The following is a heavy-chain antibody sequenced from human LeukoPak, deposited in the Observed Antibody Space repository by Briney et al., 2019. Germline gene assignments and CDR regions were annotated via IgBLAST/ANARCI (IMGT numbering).Heavy chain of an antibody. CDR1: GGTFSSYA. CDR2: IIPIFGTA. Sequence: ASVKVSCKASGGTFSSYASSWVRQAPGQGLEWMGGIIPIFGTANYAQKFQGRVTITADKSTSTAYMELSSLRTEDTAVYYCARGGPTYYYDSSGYYTGHLDYWGQGTLVTVSS. J-gene: IGHJ4*02. V-gene: IGHV1-69*06. D-gene: IGHD3-22*01. CDR3: ARGGPTYYYDSSGYYTGHLDY.